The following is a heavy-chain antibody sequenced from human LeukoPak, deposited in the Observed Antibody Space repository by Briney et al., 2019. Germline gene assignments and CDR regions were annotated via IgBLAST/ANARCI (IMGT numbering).Heavy chain of an antibody. J-gene: IGHJ4*02. CDR2: INSDGGDT. CDR1: GFTFSRSW. D-gene: IGHD3-22*01. CDR3: ARASGTDSSGYLQIDY. Sequence: PGGSLRLSCAASGFTFSRSWMHWVRQAPGKGLVWLSRINSDGGDTPYADSVKGRFTISRDNAKNTLYLQMNSLRAEDTAMYYCARASGTDSSGYLQIDYWGQGTLVTVSS. V-gene: IGHV3-74*01.